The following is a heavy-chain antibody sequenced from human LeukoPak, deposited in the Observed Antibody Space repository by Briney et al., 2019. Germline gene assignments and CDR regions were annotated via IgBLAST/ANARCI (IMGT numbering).Heavy chain of an antibody. CDR3: AKGHSNGYYYFDS. V-gene: IGHV3-30*18. Sequence: PGGCLRLSCPASRFIFSNYDMHWVRQAPAKGMEWVAVMSYDGSNKYYADSLKGRFTISRDNSKNTVFLQMNSLRGEDTAVYYCAKGHSNGYYYFDSWGQGTLVTVSS. D-gene: IGHD5-24*01. J-gene: IGHJ4*02. CDR2: MSYDGSNK. CDR1: RFIFSNYD.